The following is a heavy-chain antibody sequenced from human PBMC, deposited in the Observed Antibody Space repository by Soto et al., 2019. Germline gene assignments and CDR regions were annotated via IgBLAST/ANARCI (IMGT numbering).Heavy chain of an antibody. CDR1: GFTLSRDD. V-gene: IGHV3-13*01. J-gene: IGHJ3*01. CDR3: TRSSRPAFDV. D-gene: IGHD6-25*01. CDR2: IGTAGDT. Sequence: PGGSLRLSCAASGFTLSRDDMHWVRQGAGKGLEWVSAIGTAGDTYYPDSVKGRFTISRENAKNSLYLQMNSLRAGDTAVYYCTRSSRPAFDVWGLGILVTLSS.